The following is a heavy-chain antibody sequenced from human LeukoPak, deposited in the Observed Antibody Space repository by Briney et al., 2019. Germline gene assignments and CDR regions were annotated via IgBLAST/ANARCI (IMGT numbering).Heavy chain of an antibody. CDR2: ISGSGGST. Sequence: PGGSLRLSCAASGFTFSSYAMSWVRQAPGKRLEWVSAISGSGGSTYYADSVKGRFTISRDNSKNTLYLQMNSLRAEDTAVYYCAKVGGYSYGFDYWGQGTLVTVSS. CDR3: AKVGGYSYGFDY. CDR1: GFTFSSYA. V-gene: IGHV3-23*01. D-gene: IGHD5-18*01. J-gene: IGHJ4*02.